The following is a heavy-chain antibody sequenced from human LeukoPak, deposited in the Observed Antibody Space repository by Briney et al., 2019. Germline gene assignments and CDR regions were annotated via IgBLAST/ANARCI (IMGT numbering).Heavy chain of an antibody. V-gene: IGHV1-8*01. CDR3: ARGKHLDAPLNWFDS. CDR2: MNPNSGNT. CDR1: GYTFTSYD. Sequence: ASVKVSCTAPGYTFTSYDINWVRQATGQGLEWMGWMNPNSGNTGYAQKFQGRVTMTRNTSISTAYMELSSLRSEDTAVYYCARGKHLDAPLNWFDSWGQGTLVTVSS. J-gene: IGHJ5*01.